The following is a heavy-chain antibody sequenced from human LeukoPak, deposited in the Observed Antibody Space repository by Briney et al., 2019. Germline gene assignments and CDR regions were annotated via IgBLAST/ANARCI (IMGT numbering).Heavy chain of an antibody. CDR3: AKSSSWLYYFDY. V-gene: IGHV3-48*02. CDR1: GFTFSIYS. D-gene: IGHD6-13*01. CDR2: ISSSSSTI. J-gene: IGHJ4*02. Sequence: GGSLRPSCAASGFTFSIYSMNWVRQAPGKGLEWVSYISSSSSTIYYADSVKGRFTISRDNAKSSLYLQMNSLRDEDTAVYYCAKSSSWLYYFDYWGQGTLVTVSS.